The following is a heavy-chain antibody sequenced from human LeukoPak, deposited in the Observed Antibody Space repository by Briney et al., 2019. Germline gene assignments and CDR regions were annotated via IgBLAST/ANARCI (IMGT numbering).Heavy chain of an antibody. CDR3: ARLNTNYYGSGSYFPRYNFDY. CDR2: ISSTGSYT. Sequence: GGSLRLSCAASGFTFSYYYMSWLRQAPGKGLEWVSYISSTGSYTNYADSVEGRFTISRDNAKNSLYLQMNSLRAEDTAVYYCARLNTNYYGSGSYFPRYNFDYWGQGTLVTVSS. J-gene: IGHJ4*02. V-gene: IGHV3-11*03. CDR1: GFTFSYYY. D-gene: IGHD3-10*01.